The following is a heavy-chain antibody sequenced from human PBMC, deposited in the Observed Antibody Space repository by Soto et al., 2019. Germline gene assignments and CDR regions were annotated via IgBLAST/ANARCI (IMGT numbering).Heavy chain of an antibody. J-gene: IGHJ5*02. Sequence: GASVKVSCKASGYTFTSYGISWVRQAPGQGLERMGWISTYNGNTNYAQKLQGRVTMTTDTSTSTAYMVLRSLRSDDTAVYYCARVWDILVVVAATQVNKNWFDPWGQGTLVTVSS. D-gene: IGHD2-15*01. CDR3: ARVWDILVVVAATQVNKNWFDP. CDR1: GYTFTSYG. V-gene: IGHV1-18*01. CDR2: ISTYNGNT.